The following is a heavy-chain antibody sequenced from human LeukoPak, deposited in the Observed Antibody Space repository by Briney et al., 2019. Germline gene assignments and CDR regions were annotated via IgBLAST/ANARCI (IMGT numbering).Heavy chain of an antibody. J-gene: IGHJ4*02. CDR3: ARLVLMVYATIDY. V-gene: IGHV4-39*01. D-gene: IGHD2-8*01. CDR1: GGSISSSSYY. Sequence: PSETLSLTCTVSGGSISSSSYYWGWIRQPPGKGLEWIGSIYYSGSTYYNPSLKSRFTISVDTSKNQFSLKLSSVTAADTAVYYCARLVLMVYATIDYWGQGTLVTVSS. CDR2: IYYSGST.